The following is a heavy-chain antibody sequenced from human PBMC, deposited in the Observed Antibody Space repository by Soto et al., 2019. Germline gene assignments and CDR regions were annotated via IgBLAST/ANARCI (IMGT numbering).Heavy chain of an antibody. V-gene: IGHV1-3*01. CDR2: INAGNGNT. J-gene: IGHJ4*02. CDR1: GYTFTSYA. D-gene: IGHD2-15*01. Sequence: QVQLVQSGAEVKKPGASVKVSCKASGYTFTSYAMHWVRQAPGQSLEWMGWINAGNGNTKYSQKFQGRVTITRDTSASTAYMELSSLRSEDTAVYYCARGCSGGSCYEYWGQGTLVTVSS. CDR3: ARGCSGGSCYEY.